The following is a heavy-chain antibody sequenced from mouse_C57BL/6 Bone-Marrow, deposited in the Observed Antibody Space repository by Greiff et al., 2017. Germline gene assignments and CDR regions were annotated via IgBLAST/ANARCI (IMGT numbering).Heavy chain of an antibody. V-gene: IGHV5-17*01. CDR3: ARYYGSSYDY. CDR2: ISSGSSTI. Sequence: DVKLVESGGGLVKPGGSLKLSCAASGFTFSDYGMHWVRQAPEKGLEWVAYISSGSSTIYYADTVKGRFTISRDNAKNTLFLQMTSLRSEDTAMYYCARYYGSSYDYWGQGTTLTVSS. D-gene: IGHD1-1*01. J-gene: IGHJ2*01. CDR1: GFTFSDYG.